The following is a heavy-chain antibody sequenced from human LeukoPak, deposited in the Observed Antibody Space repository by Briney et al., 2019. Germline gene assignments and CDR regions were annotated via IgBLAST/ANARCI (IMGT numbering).Heavy chain of an antibody. D-gene: IGHD2-15*01. Sequence: PGGSLRLSCAASGFTSSDYYMSWIRQAPGKGLEWVSYISSSGSTIYYADSVKGRFTISRDNAKNSLYLQMNSLRAEDTAVYYCARTLGYCSGGSCHAGYYYYYYGMDVWGQGTTVTVSS. CDR3: ARTLGYCSGGSCHAGYYYYYYGMDV. V-gene: IGHV3-11*04. CDR2: ISSSGSTI. J-gene: IGHJ6*02. CDR1: GFTSSDYY.